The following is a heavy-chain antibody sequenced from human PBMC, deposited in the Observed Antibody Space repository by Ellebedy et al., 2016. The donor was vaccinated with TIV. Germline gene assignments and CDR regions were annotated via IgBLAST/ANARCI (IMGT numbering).Heavy chain of an antibody. V-gene: IGHV3-23*05. CDR3: ARRGRGVVGYDY. CDR2: IGGLDTAT. Sequence: GGSLRLSXAASGLTFSVYAMTWVRQAPGKGLEWISHIGGLDTATYYADSVKGRFTISRDNSKDTVYLQMNSLRAEDTAVYYCARRGRGVVGYDYWGQGTLVTVSS. D-gene: IGHD3-10*01. J-gene: IGHJ4*02. CDR1: GLTFSVYA.